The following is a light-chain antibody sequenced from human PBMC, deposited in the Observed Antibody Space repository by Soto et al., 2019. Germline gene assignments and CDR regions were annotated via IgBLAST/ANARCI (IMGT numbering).Light chain of an antibody. CDR2: DVS. J-gene: IGLJ1*01. CDR3: NSYTTSSTYV. V-gene: IGLV2-14*01. Sequence: QSALTQTASVSGSPGQPITISCTGTSSDVGGYNYVSWYQQHPGKAPKVMIYDVSNRPSGVSNRFSGSKSGNTASLTISGLQAEDEADYYCNSYTTSSTYVFGTGTKVTVL. CDR1: SSDVGGYNY.